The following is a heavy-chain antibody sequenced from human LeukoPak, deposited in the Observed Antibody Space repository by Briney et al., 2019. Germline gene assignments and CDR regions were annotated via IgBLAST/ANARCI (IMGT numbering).Heavy chain of an antibody. CDR1: GYTFTSYG. CDR3: ARDWSPVVVPAAMDWFDP. D-gene: IGHD2-2*01. Sequence: ASVKVSCKASGYTFTSYGISWVRQAPGQGLEWMGWISAYNGNTNYAQKLPGRVTMTTDTSTSTAYMELRSLRSDDTAVYYCARDWSPVVVPAAMDWFDPWGQGTLVTVSS. J-gene: IGHJ5*02. V-gene: IGHV1-18*01. CDR2: ISAYNGNT.